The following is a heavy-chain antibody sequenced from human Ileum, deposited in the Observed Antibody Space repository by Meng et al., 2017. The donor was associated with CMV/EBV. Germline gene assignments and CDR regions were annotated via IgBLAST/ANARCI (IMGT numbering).Heavy chain of an antibody. J-gene: IGHJ4*02. CDR2: IYTSEST. Sequence: VQLRQSGPGRLKPSHTLPLTCTVSGGSISSGSYYWSWIRRPAGKGLEWIGRIYTSESTNYNPSLKSRVTISVDTSKNQFSLKLSSVTATDTAVYYCAGGAITGTTEVPIDYWGQGTLVTVSS. CDR3: AGGAITGTTEVPIDY. D-gene: IGHD1-20*01. V-gene: IGHV4-61*02. CDR1: GGSISSGSYY.